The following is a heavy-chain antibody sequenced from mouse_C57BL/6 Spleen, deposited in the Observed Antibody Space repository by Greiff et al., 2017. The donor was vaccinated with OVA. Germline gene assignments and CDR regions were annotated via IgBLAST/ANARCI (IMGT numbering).Heavy chain of an antibody. CDR1: GYAFTNYL. CDR2: INPGSGGT. CDR3: ARSWGSYYFDY. V-gene: IGHV1-54*01. D-gene: IGHD1-1*02. Sequence: QVQLKQSGAELVRPGTSVKVSCKASGYAFTNYLLAWVKQRPGQGLEWIGVINPGSGGTNYNEKFKGKATLTADKSSSTAYMQLSSLTSEDSAVYFCARSWGSYYFDYWGQGTTLTVSS. J-gene: IGHJ2*01.